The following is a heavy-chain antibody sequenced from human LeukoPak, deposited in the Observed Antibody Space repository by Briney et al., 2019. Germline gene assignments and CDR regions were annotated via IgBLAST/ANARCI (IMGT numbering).Heavy chain of an antibody. J-gene: IGHJ4*02. CDR3: AKDSSGYYRRTFDY. V-gene: IGHV3-9*01. CDR2: ISWNSGSI. CDR1: GFTFSSYG. D-gene: IGHD3-22*01. Sequence: GGSLRLSCAASGFTFSSYGMHWVRQAPGKGLEWVSGISWNSGSIGYADSVKGRFTISRDNAKNSLYLQMNSLRAEDTALYYCAKDSSGYYRRTFDYWGQGTLVTVSS.